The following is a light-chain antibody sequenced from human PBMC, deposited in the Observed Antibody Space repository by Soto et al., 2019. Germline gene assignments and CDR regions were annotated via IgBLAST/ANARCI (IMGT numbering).Light chain of an antibody. V-gene: IGKV3-20*01. J-gene: IGKJ1*01. CDR1: QSVSSNH. CDR2: GAS. Sequence: DIVLTQSPGTLSLSPGERATLYCRASQSVSSNHLAWYQQKPGQAPRLLIHGASTRATGIADRFSGSGSGTDFTLTISRLEPEDFAVYYCQLYGTSPKTFGQGTKVDIK. CDR3: QLYGTSPKT.